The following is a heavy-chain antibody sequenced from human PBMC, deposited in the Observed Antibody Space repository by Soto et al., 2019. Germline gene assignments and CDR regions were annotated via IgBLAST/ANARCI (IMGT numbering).Heavy chain of an antibody. Sequence: QVQLVQSGAEVKKPGSAVKVSCKDSGGTFSTYSMFWVRQAPGQGLEWMGRIIPMLGISNYAQKFQGRVTISADKSTGTAYMELSSLRSDDTAVYDCTIGRWSGEVFDIWGQGTMVTVSS. CDR1: GGTFSTYS. D-gene: IGHD2-15*01. CDR3: TIGRWSGEVFDI. J-gene: IGHJ3*02. CDR2: IIPMLGIS. V-gene: IGHV1-69*02.